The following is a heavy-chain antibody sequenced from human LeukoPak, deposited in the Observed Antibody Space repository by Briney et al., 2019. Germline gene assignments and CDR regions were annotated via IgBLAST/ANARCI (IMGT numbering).Heavy chain of an antibody. CDR3: ARSQGRFAAAKMYYFDY. J-gene: IGHJ4*02. D-gene: IGHD6-13*01. Sequence: PSETLSLTCTVSGGSISSYYWSWIRQPPGKGLEWIGYIYHSGSTNYNPSLKSRVTISVDTSKNQFSLKLSSVTAADTAVYYCARSQGRFAAAKMYYFDYWGQGALVTVSS. CDR1: GGSISSYY. CDR2: IYHSGST. V-gene: IGHV4-59*01.